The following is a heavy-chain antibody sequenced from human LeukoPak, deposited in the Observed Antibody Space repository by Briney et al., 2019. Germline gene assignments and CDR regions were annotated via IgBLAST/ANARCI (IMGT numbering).Heavy chain of an antibody. D-gene: IGHD3-10*01. CDR1: GGSISSAYY. J-gene: IGHJ5*02. CDR2: IYYSGIT. Sequence: PSETLSLTCTVSGGSISSAYYWNWIRQHPGQGLEWIGCIYYSGITHYNPSLKSRVSTSVDRSKNQFSLKLSSVTAADTAVYYCARADSGSYNWFDPWGQGTLVTVSS. CDR3: ARADSGSYNWFDP. V-gene: IGHV4-31*03.